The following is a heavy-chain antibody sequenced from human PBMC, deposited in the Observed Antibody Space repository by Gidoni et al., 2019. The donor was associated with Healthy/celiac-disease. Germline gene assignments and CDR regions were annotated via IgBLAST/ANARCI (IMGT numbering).Heavy chain of an antibody. CDR3: ARQEKGIQLWYPNWFDP. CDR1: GGSISSRSYY. J-gene: IGHJ5*02. V-gene: IGHV4-39*01. CDR2: SYYSGST. Sequence: QLQLQESGPGLVKPSETLSLTCTVSGGSISSRSYYWGWIRQPPGKGLEWIGSSYYSGSTYYNPSLKSRVTISVDTSKNQFSLKLSSVTAADTAVYYCARQEKGIQLWYPNWFDPWGQGTLVTVSS. D-gene: IGHD5-18*01.